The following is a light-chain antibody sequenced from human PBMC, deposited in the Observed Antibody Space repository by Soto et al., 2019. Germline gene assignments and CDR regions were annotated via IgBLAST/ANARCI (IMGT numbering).Light chain of an antibody. CDR1: QGISSA. V-gene: IGKV1-13*02. CDR2: GAS. Sequence: AIQLTQSPSSLSASVGDRVTITCRASQGISSALAWYQQKPGKRPKLLIYGASSLESGVPSRFSGSGSGTDFTLTISSLQPEDFSTYYCQQFNSYPLPFGGGTKVEIK. CDR3: QQFNSYPLP. J-gene: IGKJ4*01.